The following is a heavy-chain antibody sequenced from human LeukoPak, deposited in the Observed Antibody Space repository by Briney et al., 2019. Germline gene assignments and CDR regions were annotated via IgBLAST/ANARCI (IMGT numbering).Heavy chain of an antibody. D-gene: IGHD3-3*01. V-gene: IGHV3-30*03. CDR2: ISNDGSRK. CDR1: GFTFSRHG. J-gene: IGHJ4*02. CDR3: ARDRAWNYFDY. Sequence: GGSLRLSCAPSGFTFSRHGMHWVRQAPGKGLEWVAIISNDGSRKYYAHSVEGRFTISRDNSRNTLYLQMDSLRAEDTAVYYCARDRAWNYFDYWGQGTLVTVSS.